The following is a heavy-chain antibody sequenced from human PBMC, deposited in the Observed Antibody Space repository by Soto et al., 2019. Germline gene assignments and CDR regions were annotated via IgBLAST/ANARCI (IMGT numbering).Heavy chain of an antibody. CDR2: IYYSGST. D-gene: IGHD3-10*01. Sequence: SSETLSLTCTVSGDSLSSYYWSWIRQPPGKGLEWIGYIYYSGSTNYNPSLKSRVTISVDTSKNQFSLKLNSMTAADTAVYYCARHNYGSGSTYFDYWGQGTLDTVSS. CDR3: ARHNYGSGSTYFDY. CDR1: GDSLSSYY. V-gene: IGHV4-59*08. J-gene: IGHJ4*02.